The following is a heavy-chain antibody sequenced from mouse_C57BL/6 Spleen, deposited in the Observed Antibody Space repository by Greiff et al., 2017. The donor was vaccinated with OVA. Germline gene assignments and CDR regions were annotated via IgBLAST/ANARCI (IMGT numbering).Heavy chain of an antibody. V-gene: IGHV7-3*01. J-gene: IGHJ2*01. CDR1: GFTFTDYY. D-gene: IGHD2-4*01. CDR2: IRNKANGYTT. CDR3: ARGSDYAYYFDY. Sequence: EVQLVESGGGLVQPGGSLSLSCAASGFTFTDYYMSWVRQPPGKALEWLGFIRNKANGYTTEYSASVKGRFTISRDNSQSILYLQMNALRAEDSATYYCARGSDYAYYFDYWGQGTTLTVSS.